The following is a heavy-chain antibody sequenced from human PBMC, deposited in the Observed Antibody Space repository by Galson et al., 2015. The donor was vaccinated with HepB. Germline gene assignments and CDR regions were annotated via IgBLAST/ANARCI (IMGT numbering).Heavy chain of an antibody. J-gene: IGHJ5*02. V-gene: IGHV4-59*01. CDR2: IYYTGST. CDR1: GGSISGYY. D-gene: IGHD1-26*01. CDR3: ARRWWSGNYVWFDP. Sequence: SETLSLTCTVSGGSISGYYWSWIRQPPGKGLEWIGYIYYTGSTNYSPSLKSRVTISVDTSKKQFSLKLSSVTAADTAVYYWARRWWSGNYVWFDPWGQGTLVTVSS.